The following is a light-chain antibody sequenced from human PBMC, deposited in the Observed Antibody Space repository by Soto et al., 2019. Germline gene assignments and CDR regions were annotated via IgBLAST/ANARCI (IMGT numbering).Light chain of an antibody. CDR3: QQYNNWPLYT. J-gene: IGKJ2*01. Sequence: ELVLTQSPGTLSLSPVERATLSCRSSQSVSSSYLAWYQQKPGQAPSLLIYGAYRRATGIPDRFSGSGSGTEFTLTIRRLKSEDLAVYYCQQYNNWPLYTFGQGTKVDIK. V-gene: IGKV3-20*01. CDR2: GAY. CDR1: QSVSSSY.